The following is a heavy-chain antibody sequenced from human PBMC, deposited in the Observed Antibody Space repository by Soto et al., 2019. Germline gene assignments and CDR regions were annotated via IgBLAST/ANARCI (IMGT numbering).Heavy chain of an antibody. CDR1: GGSISGYY. J-gene: IGHJ6*02. CDR2: IFYSGNT. V-gene: IGHV4-59*01. CDR3: ARNPRAYCSGGSCPSGLDV. D-gene: IGHD2-15*01. Sequence: SETLSLTCTVSGGSISGYYWSWVRQPPGKGLEWIGYIFYSGNTNYNPSLKSRVTISLDTSKNQFSLKLSSVTAADTAVYYCARNPRAYCSGGSCPSGLDVWGQGTTVTVSS.